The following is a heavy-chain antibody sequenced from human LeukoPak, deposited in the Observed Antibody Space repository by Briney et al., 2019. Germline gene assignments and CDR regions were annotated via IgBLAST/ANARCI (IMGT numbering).Heavy chain of an antibody. D-gene: IGHD2-15*01. Sequence: ASVKVSCKASGYTFTSYDINWVRQATGQGLEWMGRMNPNSGNTGYAQNFQGRLTMTRNTSISTAYMELSSLRSEDTAVYYCARRVDGMDVWGQGTTVTVSS. CDR3: ARRVDGMDV. CDR1: GYTFTSYD. CDR2: MNPNSGNT. V-gene: IGHV1-8*01. J-gene: IGHJ6*02.